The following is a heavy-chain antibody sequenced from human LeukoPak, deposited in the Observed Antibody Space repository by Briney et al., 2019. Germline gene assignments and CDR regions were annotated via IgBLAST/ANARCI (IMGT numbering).Heavy chain of an antibody. Sequence: SGPTLVNPTQTLTLTCTFSGFSLSTSGVGVGWTRQPPGKALEWLALIYWDDDKRYSPSLKSRLTITKDTSKNQVVLTMTNMDPVDTATYYCAHSTWVFHPHLRYYYYMDVWGKGTTVTVSS. CDR3: AHSTWVFHPHLRYYYYMDV. CDR2: IYWDDDK. J-gene: IGHJ6*03. D-gene: IGHD6-13*01. V-gene: IGHV2-5*02. CDR1: GFSLSTSGVG.